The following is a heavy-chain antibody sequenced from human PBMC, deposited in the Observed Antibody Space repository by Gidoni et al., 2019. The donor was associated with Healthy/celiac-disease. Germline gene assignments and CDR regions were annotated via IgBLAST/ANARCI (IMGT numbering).Heavy chain of an antibody. D-gene: IGHD2-2*01. Sequence: QLQLQESGPGLVKPSETLSLTCTVSGGSLIISSYYWGWIRQPPGKGLEWIGSIYYSGITYYNPSLKSRVNISVDTSKNQFSLKLSSVTAEDTAVYYCARQGGDIVVVPAAYNWFDPWGQGTLVTVSS. CDR1: GGSLIISSYY. J-gene: IGHJ5*02. CDR2: IYYSGIT. CDR3: ARQGGDIVVVPAAYNWFDP. V-gene: IGHV4-39*01.